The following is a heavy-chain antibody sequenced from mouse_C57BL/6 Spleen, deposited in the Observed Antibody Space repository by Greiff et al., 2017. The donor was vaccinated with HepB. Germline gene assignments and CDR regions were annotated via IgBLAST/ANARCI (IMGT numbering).Heavy chain of an antibody. CDR3: AREGYDYDDYAMDY. Sequence: EVKLVESGGGLVKPGGSLKLSCAASGFTFSSYAMSWVRQTPEKRLEWVATISDGGSYTYYPDNVKGRFTISRDNAKNNLYLQMSHLKSEDTAMYYCAREGYDYDDYAMDYWGQGTSVTVSS. D-gene: IGHD2-4*01. J-gene: IGHJ4*01. CDR1: GFTFSSYA. V-gene: IGHV5-4*01. CDR2: ISDGGSYT.